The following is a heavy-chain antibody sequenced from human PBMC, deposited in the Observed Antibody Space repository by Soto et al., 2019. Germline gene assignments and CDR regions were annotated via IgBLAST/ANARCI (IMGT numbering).Heavy chain of an antibody. Sequence: QAQLQESGPGLVKPSETLSLTCTVSGGSVSSGGSFWSWIRQPPGEKGLEWIGYIYYRGSTNYNPSLKSRATISVDSSKNQFSLKLSSVTATDTAVYYCASRVLEGGIDWGQGILVTVSS. CDR1: GGSVSSGGSF. D-gene: IGHD3-16*02. CDR3: ASRVLEGGID. V-gene: IGHV4-61*08. J-gene: IGHJ4*02. CDR2: IYYRGST.